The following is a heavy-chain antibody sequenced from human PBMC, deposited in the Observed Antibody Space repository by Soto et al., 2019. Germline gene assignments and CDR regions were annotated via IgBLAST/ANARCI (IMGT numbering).Heavy chain of an antibody. V-gene: IGHV3-9*01. CDR1: GFTFDDYA. Sequence: PGGSLRLSCAASGFTFDDYAMHWVRQAPGKGLEWVSGISWNSGSIGYADSVKGRFTISRDNAKNSLYLQMNSLRAEDTALYYCAKDLSSGWPIYYYYGMDVWGQGTTVTVSS. D-gene: IGHD6-19*01. CDR3: AKDLSSGWPIYYYYGMDV. CDR2: ISWNSGSI. J-gene: IGHJ6*02.